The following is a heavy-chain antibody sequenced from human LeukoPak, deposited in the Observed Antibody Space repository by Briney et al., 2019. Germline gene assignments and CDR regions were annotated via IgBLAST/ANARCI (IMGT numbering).Heavy chain of an antibody. J-gene: IGHJ3*02. D-gene: IGHD3-9*01. CDR1: GYTFTSYG. CDR3: ARVNYDILTGYYIPHAFDI. Sequence: ASVKVSCKASGYTFTSYGISWVRQAPGQGLEWMGWITACNGNTKSAQKLQDRVTMTTDTSTSTAYMELRSLRSDDTAVYYCARVNYDILTGYYIPHAFDIWGQGTMVTVSS. CDR2: ITACNGNT. V-gene: IGHV1-18*01.